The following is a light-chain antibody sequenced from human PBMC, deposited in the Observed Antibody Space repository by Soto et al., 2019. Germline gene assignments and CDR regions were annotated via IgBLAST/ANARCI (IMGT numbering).Light chain of an antibody. J-gene: IGKJ4*01. CDR1: QSISTY. Sequence: DIQMTQSPSSLSASIGDRITITCRASQSISTYLNWYQQKPGKAPNLLIYSASTLQSGVPSRFSGRGSATDFTLTISSLQPEDFATYYSQQSFITPPLTFGGGTKVDIK. V-gene: IGKV1-39*01. CDR3: QQSFITPPLT. CDR2: SAS.